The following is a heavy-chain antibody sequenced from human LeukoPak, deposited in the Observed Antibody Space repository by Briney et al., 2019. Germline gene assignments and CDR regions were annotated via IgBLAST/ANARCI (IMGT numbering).Heavy chain of an antibody. CDR2: IRDSGDST. V-gene: IGHV3-23*01. Sequence: GGSLRLSCAVSGFTFNTYAMTWVRQAPGKGLEWVSAIRDSGDSTYYADSVKGRFTISRDNSKNTLYLQMNSLRAEDTAVYYCAKSYWDNWYGFDYWGQEPWSPSPQ. CDR1: GFTFNTYA. J-gene: IGHJ4*01. D-gene: IGHD1-1*01. CDR3: AKSYWDNWYGFDY.